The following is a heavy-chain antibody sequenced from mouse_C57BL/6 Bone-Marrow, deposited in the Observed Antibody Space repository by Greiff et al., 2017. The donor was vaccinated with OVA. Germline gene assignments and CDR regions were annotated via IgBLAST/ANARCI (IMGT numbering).Heavy chain of an antibody. CDR3: ARPYWDGSSFLAY. V-gene: IGHV1-9*01. D-gene: IGHD1-1*01. CDR1: GYTFTGYW. Sequence: QVQLQQSGAELMKPGASVKLSCKATGYTFTGYWIEWVKQRPGHGLEWIGEILPGGGSTNYNEKFKGKATFTADTSSNTAYMQLSSLTTEDSAIYYCARPYWDGSSFLAYWGQGTLVTVSA. J-gene: IGHJ3*01. CDR2: ILPGGGST.